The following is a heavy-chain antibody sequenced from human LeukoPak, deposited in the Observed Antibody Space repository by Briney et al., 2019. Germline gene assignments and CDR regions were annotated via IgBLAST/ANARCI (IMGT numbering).Heavy chain of an antibody. CDR2: ISSSSSTI. J-gene: IGHJ4*02. CDR1: GFTFSSYS. V-gene: IGHV3-48*01. CDR3: ARELTMVRGVMVLYYFDY. Sequence: PGGSLRLSCAASGFTFSSYSMNWVRQAPGKGLEWVSYISSSSSTIYYADSVKGRFTISRDNAKNSLYLQTNSLRAEDTAVYHCARELTMVRGVMVLYYFDYWGQGTLVTVSS. D-gene: IGHD3-10*01.